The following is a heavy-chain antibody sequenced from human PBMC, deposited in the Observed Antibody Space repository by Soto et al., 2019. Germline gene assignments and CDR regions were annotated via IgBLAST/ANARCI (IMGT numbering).Heavy chain of an antibody. CDR1: GFTFSSNW. CDR3: ATSMRHTLNP. V-gene: IGHV3-7*01. CDR2: INQDGSDQ. J-gene: IGHJ5*02. Sequence: EVQVVESGGGLVQPGGSLRLSCAASGFTFSSNWMTWVRQVPGQGLEGVANINQDGSDQYYVDSVKGRFTISRNNAKNSLCLHMNSLRVEDTAVYYCATSMRHTLNPWGQGTLVTVSS. D-gene: IGHD2-8*01.